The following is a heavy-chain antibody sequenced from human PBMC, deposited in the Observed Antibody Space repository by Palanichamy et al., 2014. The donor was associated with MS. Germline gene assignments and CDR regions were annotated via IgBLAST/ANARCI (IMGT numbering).Heavy chain of an antibody. CDR2: INSDGSTT. CDR1: GFTLSSYW. D-gene: IGHD2-2*01. CDR3: ARQYDL. J-gene: IGHJ3*01. V-gene: IGHV3-74*01. Sequence: EVQLVESGGGSVQRGGPVRLSCAASGFTLSSYWMHWVRQAPGKGLVWVSRINSDGSTTTYADSVEGRFTISRDSAKNTLYLQMNSLRAEDTAVYYCARQYDLWGQGTMVTVSS.